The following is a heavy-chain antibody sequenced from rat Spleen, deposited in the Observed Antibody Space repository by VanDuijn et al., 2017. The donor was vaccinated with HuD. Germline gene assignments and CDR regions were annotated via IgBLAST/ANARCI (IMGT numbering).Heavy chain of an antibody. J-gene: IGHJ2*01. CDR1: GFTYSNYV. CDR3: TTDRPGALMEA. D-gene: IGHD1-3*01. V-gene: IGHV5-27*01. Sequence: EVQLVESGGGLVQPGRSLKLSCAASGFTYSNYVMAWFRQAPTKGLEWVASITNTGGSIYYPDSVKGRFTISRDNAKSTLYLQMDSLRSEDTATYYCTTDRPGALMEAWGQGVMVTVSS. CDR2: ITNTGGSI.